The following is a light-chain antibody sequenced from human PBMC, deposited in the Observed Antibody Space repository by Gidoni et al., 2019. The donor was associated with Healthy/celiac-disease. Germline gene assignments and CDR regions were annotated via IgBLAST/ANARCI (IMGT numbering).Light chain of an antibody. V-gene: IGKV4-1*01. CDR1: QSVLHSSNNKNY. CDR3: QQYYTTPYT. J-gene: IGKJ2*01. Sequence: DIVMPQSPDSLAVSLGERATINCKSSQSVLHSSNNKNYLAWYQQKPGQPPTLLIYWASTRESGVPDRFSGSGSGTDFTLTISSLQAEDVAVYYCQQYYTTPYTFGQGTKLEIK. CDR2: WAS.